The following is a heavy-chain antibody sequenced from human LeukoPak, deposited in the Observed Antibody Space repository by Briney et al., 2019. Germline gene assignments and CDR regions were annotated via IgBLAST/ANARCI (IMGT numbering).Heavy chain of an antibody. D-gene: IGHD4-23*01. Sequence: GGSLRLSCAASGFTFSSYSMNWVRQATGKGLEWVSYMTSSSSDIHYADSAKGRFTISRDNAKNSLYLQMNSLRDEDTAVYYCARCGYGGSPFYFDYWGQGTLVTVSS. V-gene: IGHV3-48*02. J-gene: IGHJ4*02. CDR1: GFTFSSYS. CDR2: MTSSSSDI. CDR3: ARCGYGGSPFYFDY.